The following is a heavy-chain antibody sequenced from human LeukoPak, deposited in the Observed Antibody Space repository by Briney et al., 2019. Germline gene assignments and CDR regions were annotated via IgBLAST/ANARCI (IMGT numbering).Heavy chain of an antibody. D-gene: IGHD3-10*01. CDR3: AKVRSWGSGSYYNAVFDY. V-gene: IGHV3-9*01. CDR1: GFTFDDYA. CDR2: ISWNSGSI. J-gene: IGHJ4*02. Sequence: QPGGSLRLSCAASGFTFDDYAMHWVRQAPGKGLEWVSGISWNSGSIGYADSVKGRFTISRDNAKNSLYLQMNSLRAEDTALYYCAKVRSWGSGSYYNAVFDYWGQGTLVTVSS.